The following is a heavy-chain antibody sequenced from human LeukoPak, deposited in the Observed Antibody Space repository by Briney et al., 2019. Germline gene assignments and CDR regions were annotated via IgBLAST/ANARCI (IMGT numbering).Heavy chain of an antibody. CDR2: INSDGSST. D-gene: IGHD2-15*01. V-gene: IGHV3-74*01. CDR3: ARDLDIVVVVAATPVV. J-gene: IGHJ4*02. Sequence: GGSLRLSCAASGFTFSSYWMHWVRPAPGKGLVWVSRINSDGSSTSYADSVKGRFTISRDNAKNTLYLQMNSLRAEDTAVYYCARDLDIVVVVAATPVVWGQGTLVTVSS. CDR1: GFTFSSYW.